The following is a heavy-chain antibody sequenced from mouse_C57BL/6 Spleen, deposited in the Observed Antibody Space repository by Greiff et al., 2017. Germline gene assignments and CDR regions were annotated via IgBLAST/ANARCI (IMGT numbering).Heavy chain of an antibody. J-gene: IGHJ2*01. D-gene: IGHD2-3*01. CDR1: GYTFTSYG. V-gene: IGHV1-58*01. CDR2: INIGNGST. CDR3: ARCDDYYDY. Sequence: EVQLQQSGAELVRPGSSVKMSCTTSGYTFTSYGMNWVKQRPGKGLEWIGYINIGNGSTEYNETFKGKATLTLDKSSSTAYMQISSLTSEDSAIXFCARCDDYYDYWGQGTTLTVSS.